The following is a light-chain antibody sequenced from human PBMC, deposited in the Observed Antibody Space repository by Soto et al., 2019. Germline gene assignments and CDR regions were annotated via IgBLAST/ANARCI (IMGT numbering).Light chain of an antibody. V-gene: IGKV3-20*01. CDR1: QSVSSSY. CDR2: DTS. CDR3: QPCGSSPS. J-gene: IGKJ1*01. Sequence: EIALTQSPGTLSLSPGERATLSCRASQSVSSSYLAWYQQKPGQAPRLLIYDTSSRATGIPHRFSGSGSGTDFPLAISRLEPEDFAVYYCQPCGSSPSFGQGTKV.